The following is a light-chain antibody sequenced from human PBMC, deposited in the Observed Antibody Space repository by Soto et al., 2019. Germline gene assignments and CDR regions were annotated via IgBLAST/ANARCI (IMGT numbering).Light chain of an antibody. J-gene: IGKJ1*01. CDR1: QTVRNNY. Sequence: EVGLKQSPGALSLSPGERATLSCRASQTVRNNYLAWYQQKPGQAPRLLIYDASSRATGIPARFSGSGYGTDFTLTISSLEPEDFGVYYCQQRSNWPPWTFGQGTKVDI. V-gene: IGKV3D-20*02. CDR3: QQRSNWPPWT. CDR2: DAS.